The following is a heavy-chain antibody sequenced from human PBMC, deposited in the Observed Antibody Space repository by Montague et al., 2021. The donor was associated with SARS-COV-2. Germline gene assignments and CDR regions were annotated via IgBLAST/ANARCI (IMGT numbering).Heavy chain of an antibody. Sequence: TLSLTCTVSGGSISSGSYYWSWIRQPAVKGLEWIGRVYASGITSYNPSLKSRVTISLDTSKNQFSMRLSSVTAADTAPYYCIRGLASVDSWGQGTLVTVSS. CDR3: IRGLASVDS. CDR1: GGSISSGSYY. CDR2: VYASGIT. V-gene: IGHV4-61*02. J-gene: IGHJ5*01.